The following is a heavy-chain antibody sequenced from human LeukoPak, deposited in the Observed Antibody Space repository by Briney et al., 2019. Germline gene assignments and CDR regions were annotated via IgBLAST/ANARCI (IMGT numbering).Heavy chain of an antibody. V-gene: IGHV3-74*01. CDR1: GFTFSSYW. CDR2: INCDGSST. Sequence: GGSLRLSCAASGFTFSSYWMHWVRQAPGKGLVWVSRINCDGSSTSYADSVKGRFTISRDNAKNTLYLQMNSLRAEDTAVYYCARGQTGAFDIWGQGTMVTVSS. CDR3: ARGQTGAFDI. D-gene: IGHD1-14*01. J-gene: IGHJ3*02.